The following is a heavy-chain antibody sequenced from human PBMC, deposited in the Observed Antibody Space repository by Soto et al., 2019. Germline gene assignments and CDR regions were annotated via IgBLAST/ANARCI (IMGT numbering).Heavy chain of an antibody. D-gene: IGHD3-10*01. CDR2: IIPFLGKT. CDR3: ARENDHRGASGRPRLPENFDA. CDR1: GSIFITYG. J-gene: IGHJ4*01. Sequence: QVQLVQSGAELKMPGSSVKVSCKTSGSIFITYGFSWVRQAPGQGLEWMGGIIPFLGKTNHAQKFQGRVTINADKATSTVDMELTNLTFEDTAVYFCARENDHRGASGRPRLPENFDAWGQGTLVTVSS. V-gene: IGHV1-69*06.